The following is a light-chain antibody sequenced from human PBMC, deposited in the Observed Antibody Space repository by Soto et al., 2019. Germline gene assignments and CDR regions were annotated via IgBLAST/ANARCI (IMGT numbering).Light chain of an antibody. CDR1: SNKIGSNY. J-gene: IGLJ1*01. V-gene: IGLV1-47*01. CDR3: AAWDDSLSGPLYV. Sequence: QSVLTHPPSASGTPERRVTFSCSGSSNKIGSNYVYWYQQLPGTAPKLLIYRNNQRPSGVPDRFSGSKSGTSASLAISGLRSEDEADYYCAAWDDSLSGPLYVFGTGTKVTV. CDR2: RNN.